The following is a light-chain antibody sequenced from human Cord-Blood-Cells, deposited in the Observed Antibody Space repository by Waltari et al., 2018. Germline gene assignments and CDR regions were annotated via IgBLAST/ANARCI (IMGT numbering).Light chain of an antibody. CDR3: QQYNSYSWT. CDR1: QSISSW. V-gene: IGKV1-5*01. J-gene: IGKJ1*01. Sequence: DIQMTQSPSILSESVGDRVTITCRASQSISSWMAWYQQKPGKAPKLLIYDASSLESGVPSRFSGSGSGTEFTLTISSLQPDDFATYYCQQYNSYSWTFGQGTKVEIK. CDR2: DAS.